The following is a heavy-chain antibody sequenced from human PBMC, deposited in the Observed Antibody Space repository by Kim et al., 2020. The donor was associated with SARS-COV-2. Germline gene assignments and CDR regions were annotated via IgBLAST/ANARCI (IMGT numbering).Heavy chain of an antibody. CDR2: ST. D-gene: IGHD3-10*01. V-gene: IGHV4-34*01. Sequence: STDDSPSLKSRVTISVDTSKNQFSLKLSSVTAADTAVYYCARVWFGLPDYWGQGTLVTVSS. CDR3: ARVWFGLPDY. J-gene: IGHJ4*02.